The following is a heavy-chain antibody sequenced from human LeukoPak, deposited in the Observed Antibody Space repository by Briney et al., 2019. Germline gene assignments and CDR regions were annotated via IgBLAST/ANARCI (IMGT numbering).Heavy chain of an antibody. J-gene: IGHJ4*02. Sequence: PGGSLRLSCAASGFTFSDYYMNWVRQAPGKGLEWVSSISSSSTIYYADSVKGRFTISRDNAKNSLYLQMNSLRAEDTAVYYCARAVQLWFYDYWGQGTLVTVSS. CDR2: ISSSSTI. V-gene: IGHV3-69-1*01. CDR3: ARAVQLWFYDY. D-gene: IGHD5-18*01. CDR1: GFTFSDYY.